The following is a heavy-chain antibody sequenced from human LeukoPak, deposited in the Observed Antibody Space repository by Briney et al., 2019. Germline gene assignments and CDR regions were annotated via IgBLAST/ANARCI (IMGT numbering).Heavy chain of an antibody. CDR3: ARPRGSNNNSYHLHHLDL. CDR2: INHSGST. Sequence: SETLSLTCAVYGGSFSGYYWSWIRQPPGKGLEWIGEINHSGSTNYNPSLKSRVTISVDTSKNQFSLKLSSVTAADTAVYYCARPRGSNNNSYHLHHLDLWGKGTKVNVFS. D-gene: IGHD4-11*01. CDR1: GGSFSGYY. J-gene: IGHJ6*04. V-gene: IGHV4-34*01.